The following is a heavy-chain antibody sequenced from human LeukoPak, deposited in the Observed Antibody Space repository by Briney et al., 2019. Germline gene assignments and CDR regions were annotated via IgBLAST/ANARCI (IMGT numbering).Heavy chain of an antibody. D-gene: IGHD2-2*02. CDR2: ISWNSGSI. J-gene: IGHJ3*02. Sequence: GGSLRLSCAASGFAFDDYAMHWVRQAPGKGLEWVSGISWNSGSIGYADSVKGRFTISRENAKNSLYLQMNSLRAGDTAVYYCARYCSSTSCHSGSDAFDIWGQGTMVTVSS. CDR1: GFAFDDYA. CDR3: ARYCSSTSCHSGSDAFDI. V-gene: IGHV3-9*01.